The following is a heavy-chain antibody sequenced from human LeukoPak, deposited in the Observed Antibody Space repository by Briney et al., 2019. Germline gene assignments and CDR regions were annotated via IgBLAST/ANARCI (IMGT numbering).Heavy chain of an antibody. V-gene: IGHV1-18*01. D-gene: IGHD2-21*02. CDR3: ARDGRPYCGGDCYSDPFDY. J-gene: IGHJ4*02. Sequence: ASVKVSCKGSGYTFTRFGVSWVRQAPGQGLEWMGWISAYSGNTKYAEKFQGRVTITADESTSTAYMELSSLRSEDTAVYYCARDGRPYCGGDCYSDPFDYWGQGTLVTVSS. CDR2: ISAYSGNT. CDR1: GYTFTRFG.